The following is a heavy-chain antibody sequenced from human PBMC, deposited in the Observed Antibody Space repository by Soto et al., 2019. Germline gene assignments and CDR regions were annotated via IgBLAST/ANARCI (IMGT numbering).Heavy chain of an antibody. CDR2: ISYDGSNK. V-gene: IGHV3-30*18. CDR1: GFTFSSYG. D-gene: IGHD4-17*01. CDR3: AKLGTVSHFDY. Sequence: GGSLRLSCAASGFTFSSYGMHWVRQAPGKGLEWVAVISYDGSNKYYADSVKGRFTISRDNSKNTLYLQMNSLRAEDTAVYYCAKLGTVSHFDYWGQGTLVTVSS. J-gene: IGHJ4*02.